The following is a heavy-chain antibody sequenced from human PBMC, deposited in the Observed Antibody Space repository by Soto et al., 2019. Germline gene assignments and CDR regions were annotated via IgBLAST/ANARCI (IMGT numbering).Heavy chain of an antibody. Sequence: GGSLRLSCAASGFTFSSYSMNWVRQAPGKGLEWVSYISSSSTIYYADFVKGRFTISRDNAKNSLYLQMNSLRAEDTAVYYCAREGCTNGVCYAAFDIWGQGTMVTVSS. D-gene: IGHD2-8*01. V-gene: IGHV3-48*01. CDR3: AREGCTNGVCYAAFDI. CDR2: ISSSSTI. J-gene: IGHJ3*02. CDR1: GFTFSSYS.